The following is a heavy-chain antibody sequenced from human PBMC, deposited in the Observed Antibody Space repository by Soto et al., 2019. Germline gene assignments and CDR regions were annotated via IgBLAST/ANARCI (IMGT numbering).Heavy chain of an antibody. V-gene: IGHV3-53*01. CDR2: IYNGEST. CDR1: GFTVNSDY. CDR3: ARDGRGLGKLSLFEY. D-gene: IGHD3-16*01. J-gene: IGHJ4*02. Sequence: EVQLVESGGGLIQPGGSLRLSCAASGFTVNSDYMNWIRQTPGKGLEWVAFIYNGESTHYADSVKGRFTISSDRSKNTLYLRMYSLRIDDTAVYYCARDGRGLGKLSLFEYWGQGTLVTVSS.